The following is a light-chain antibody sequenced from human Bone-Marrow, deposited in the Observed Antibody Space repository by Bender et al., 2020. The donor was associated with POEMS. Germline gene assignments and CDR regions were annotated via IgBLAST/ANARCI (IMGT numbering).Light chain of an antibody. V-gene: IGLV2-11*01. CDR1: SSDVGAYGY. J-gene: IGLJ3*02. CDR2: DVD. Sequence: QSTLTQPRSVSGSPGQSVTLSCTGTSSDVGAYGYVSWYQHHPGEAPRLIIFDVDRRPSGVPDRFSGSKSGNTASLTISGLQAEDEADYYCCSYAVGSTPWVFGGGTKVTVL. CDR3: CSYAVGSTPWV.